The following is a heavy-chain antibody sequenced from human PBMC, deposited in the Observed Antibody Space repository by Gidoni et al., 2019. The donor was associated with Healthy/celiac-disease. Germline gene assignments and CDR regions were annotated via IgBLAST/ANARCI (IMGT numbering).Heavy chain of an antibody. CDR1: GSTFSRYA. Sequence: QVQLVESGGGVVQPGRSLRLSCAASGSTFSRYARHGVRQAPGKGLEWVAVISYDGSNKYYADSVKGRFTISRDNSKNTLYLQMNSLRAEDTAVYYCARVGYSSPLAAPYYFDYWGQGTLVTVSS. CDR2: ISYDGSNK. J-gene: IGHJ4*02. CDR3: ARVGYSSPLAAPYYFDY. V-gene: IGHV3-30-3*01. D-gene: IGHD6-13*01.